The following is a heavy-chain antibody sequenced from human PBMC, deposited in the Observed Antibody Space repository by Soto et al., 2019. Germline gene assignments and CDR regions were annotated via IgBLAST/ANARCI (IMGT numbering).Heavy chain of an antibody. CDR1: GGSISSGGYY. V-gene: IGHV4-31*03. Sequence: LSLTCTVSGGSISSGGYYWSWIRQHPGKGLEWIGYIYHSGTTYYNPSLKSRVTISVDTSKNQFSLKLSSVTAADTAVYYCARGAARRYNWFDPWGQGTLVTVSS. J-gene: IGHJ5*02. CDR3: ARGAARRYNWFDP. D-gene: IGHD6-6*01. CDR2: IYHSGTT.